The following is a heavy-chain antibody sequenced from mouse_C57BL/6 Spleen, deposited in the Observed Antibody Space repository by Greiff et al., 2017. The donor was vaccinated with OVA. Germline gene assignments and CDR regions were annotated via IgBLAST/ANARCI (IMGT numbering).Heavy chain of an antibody. Sequence: EVQGVESGGGLVKPGGSLKLSCAASGFTFSDYGMHWVRQAPEQGLEWVAYISSGSSTIYYAATVKGRFTISRDNAKNTLFLQMTSLRSEDTAMYYCARRTVVAVDYWGQDTTLTVSS. CDR1: GFTFSDYG. V-gene: IGHV5-17*01. CDR2: ISSGSSTI. J-gene: IGHJ2*01. D-gene: IGHD1-1*01. CDR3: ARRTVVAVDY.